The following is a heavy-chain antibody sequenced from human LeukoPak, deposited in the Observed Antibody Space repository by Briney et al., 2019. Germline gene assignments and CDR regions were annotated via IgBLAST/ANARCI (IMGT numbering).Heavy chain of an antibody. D-gene: IGHD6-19*01. Sequence: GGSLRLSCTASGFTFSSYSMYWVRQAPGKGLEWVSYVSSRSYTIYYADSVKGRFTISRDNAKNSVYLHMNSLRAEDTAMYYCARDQGVAGYVIGYWGQGTLVTVSS. V-gene: IGHV3-48*04. CDR3: ARDQGVAGYVIGY. J-gene: IGHJ4*02. CDR1: GFTFSSYS. CDR2: VSSRSYTI.